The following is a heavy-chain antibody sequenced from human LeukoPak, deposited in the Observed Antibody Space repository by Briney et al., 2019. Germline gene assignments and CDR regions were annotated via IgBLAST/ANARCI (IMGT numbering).Heavy chain of an antibody. CDR2: IKQDGSEK. CDR1: GFTFSSYW. J-gene: IGHJ4*02. V-gene: IGHV3-7*01. Sequence: PGGSLRLSCAASGFTFSSYWMSWVRQAPGKGLEWVANIKQDGSEKYYVDSVKGRFTISRDNAKNSLYLQMNSLRAEDTAVYYCARASYGDYVPLDYWGQGTLVTVSS. CDR3: ARASYGDYVPLDY. D-gene: IGHD4-17*01.